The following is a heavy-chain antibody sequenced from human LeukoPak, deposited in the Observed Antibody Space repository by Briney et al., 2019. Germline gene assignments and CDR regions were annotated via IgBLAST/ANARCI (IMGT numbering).Heavy chain of an antibody. J-gene: IGHJ4*02. CDR1: GFTIKTYA. Sequence: GGSLRLSCAASGFTIKTYAMSWVRQAPGKGLQWVSAISGSGGSTYYADSVKGRFTISRDNSKNTLYLQMNSLRAEDTAVYYCVDLSSSWSDYWGQGTLVTVSS. V-gene: IGHV3-23*01. CDR3: VDLSSSWSDY. CDR2: ISGSGGST. D-gene: IGHD6-13*01.